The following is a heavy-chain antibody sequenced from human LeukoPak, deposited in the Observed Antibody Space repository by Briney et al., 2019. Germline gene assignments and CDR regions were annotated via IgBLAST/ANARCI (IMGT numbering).Heavy chain of an antibody. J-gene: IGHJ6*02. Sequence: ASVKVSCKASGYTFTSYYMHWVRQAPGQGLEWMGIINPSGGSTSYAQKFQGRVTMTRDTSTSTVYMELSSLRSEDTAVYYCARDCRRRQYQLLVYGMDVWGQGTTVTVSS. V-gene: IGHV1-46*01. D-gene: IGHD2-2*01. CDR1: GYTFTSYY. CDR3: ARDCRRRQYQLLVYGMDV. CDR2: INPSGGST.